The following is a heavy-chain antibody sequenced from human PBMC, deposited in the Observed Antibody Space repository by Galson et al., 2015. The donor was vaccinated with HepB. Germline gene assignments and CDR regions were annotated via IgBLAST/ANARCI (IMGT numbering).Heavy chain of an antibody. CDR1: GFTFSSYS. CDR3: ARGPTWGYTNWFDP. J-gene: IGHJ5*02. Sequence: SLRLSCAASGFTFSSYSMNWVRQAPGKGLEWVSYISSSSSTIYYADSVKGRFTISRDNAKNSLYLQMNSLRDEDTAVYYCARGPTWGYTNWFDPWGQGTLVTVSS. D-gene: IGHD1-1*01. CDR2: ISSSSSTI. V-gene: IGHV3-48*02.